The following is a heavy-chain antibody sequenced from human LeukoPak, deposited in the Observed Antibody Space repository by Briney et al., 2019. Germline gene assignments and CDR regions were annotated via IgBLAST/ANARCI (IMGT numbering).Heavy chain of an antibody. J-gene: IGHJ3*02. D-gene: IGHD2-21*02. CDR1: GGSFSGYY. Sequence: SETLSLTCAVYGGSFSGYYWSWIRQPPGKGLEWIGEINHSGSTNHNPSLKSRVTISVDTSKNQFSLKLSSVTAADTAVYYCALRRGLLAYCGGDCYSGAFDIWGQGTMVTVSS. CDR3: ALRRGLLAYCGGDCYSGAFDI. V-gene: IGHV4-34*01. CDR2: INHSGST.